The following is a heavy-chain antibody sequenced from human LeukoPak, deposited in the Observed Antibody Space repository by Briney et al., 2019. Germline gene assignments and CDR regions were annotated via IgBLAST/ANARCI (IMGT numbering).Heavy chain of an antibody. CDR3: ASACSSGWYYFDY. CDR2: INHNGNVN. CDR1: GFTFSSYW. Sequence: PGGSLRLSCAASGFTFSSYWMNWARQAPGKGLEWVASINHNGNVNYYVDSVKGRFTISRDNAKNSLYLQMSNLRAEDTAVYFCASACSSGWYYFDYWGQGTPVTVSS. J-gene: IGHJ4*02. D-gene: IGHD6-19*01. V-gene: IGHV3-7*01.